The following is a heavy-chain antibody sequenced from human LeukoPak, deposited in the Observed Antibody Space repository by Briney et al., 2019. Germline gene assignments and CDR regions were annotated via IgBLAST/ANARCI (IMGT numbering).Heavy chain of an antibody. CDR2: IRSRDRTI. CDR1: GFTFSSYE. J-gene: IGHJ4*02. CDR3: ARDHRWGFDY. Sequence: EGSLRLSCAASGFTFSSYEMNWVRQAPGKGLEWVSYIRSRDRTIYYADSVKGRFTISTDNAENSLYLQMNSLRTEDTAVYYCARDHRWGFDYWGRGTLVTVSS. V-gene: IGHV3-48*03. D-gene: IGHD7-27*01.